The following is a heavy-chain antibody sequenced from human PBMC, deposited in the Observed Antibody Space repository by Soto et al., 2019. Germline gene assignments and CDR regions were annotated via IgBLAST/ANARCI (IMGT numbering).Heavy chain of an antibody. V-gene: IGHV3-23*01. J-gene: IGHJ6*02. Sequence: EVQLLDSGGGLVQPGGSLTLSCAASGFSFSNHAMSWVRQSPGKGLEWVSSVTGSGDRTFYADSVKGRFTISRDNSKNTLSLQMSSMKVEDTAVYYCAMGPCSDGNCYGSEDVWGQGTTVTVSS. D-gene: IGHD2-15*01. CDR3: AMGPCSDGNCYGSEDV. CDR1: GFSFSNHA. CDR2: VTGSGDRT.